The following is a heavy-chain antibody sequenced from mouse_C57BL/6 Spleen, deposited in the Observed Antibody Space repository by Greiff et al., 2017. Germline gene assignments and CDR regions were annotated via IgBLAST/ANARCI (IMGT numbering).Heavy chain of an antibody. D-gene: IGHD4-1*01. V-gene: IGHV14-2*01. CDR1: GFNIKDYY. Sequence: VQLQQSGAELVKPGASVKLSCTASGFNIKDYYMHWVKQRTEQGLEWIGRIDPEAGETKYAPKVLGKATITADTSSNTAYLQRSSLTSEDTDVYYCARGGALGRNWGQGTTLTVSS. CDR3: ARGGALGRN. CDR2: IDPEAGET. J-gene: IGHJ2*01.